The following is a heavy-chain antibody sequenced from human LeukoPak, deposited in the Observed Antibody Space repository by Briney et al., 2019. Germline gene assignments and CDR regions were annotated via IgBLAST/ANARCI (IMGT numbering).Heavy chain of an antibody. V-gene: IGHV3-23*01. CDR1: GFRFGNYA. D-gene: IGHD3-16*01. CDR3: VKDPRGTFGTNWFVS. J-gene: IGHJ5*01. Sequence: SGGSLRLSCVASGFRFGNYAMSWVRQAPGKGLQWVSQISGTGGATWYAGFARDRFTISRDNSKKTLYLHMSGLRVEDTAMYYCVKDPRGTFGTNWFVSWGQGTLRIVSS. CDR2: ISGTGGAT.